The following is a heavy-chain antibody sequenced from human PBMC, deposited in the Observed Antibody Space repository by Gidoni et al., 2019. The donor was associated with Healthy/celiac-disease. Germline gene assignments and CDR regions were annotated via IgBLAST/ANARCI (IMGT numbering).Heavy chain of an antibody. Sequence: EVQLVESGGGLVKPGGSLRLSCAASGFTFSNAWMSWVRQAPGKGLEWVGRIKSKTDGGTTDYAAPVKGRFTISRDDSKNTLYLQMNSLKTEDTAVYYCTTDELPSGYAAVWGQGTTVTVSS. CDR2: IKSKTDGGTT. CDR1: GFTFSNAW. J-gene: IGHJ6*02. V-gene: IGHV3-15*01. CDR3: TTDELPSGYAAV. D-gene: IGHD5-12*01.